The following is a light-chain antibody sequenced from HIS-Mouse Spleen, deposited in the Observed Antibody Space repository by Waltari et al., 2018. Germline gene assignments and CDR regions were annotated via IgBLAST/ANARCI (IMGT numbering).Light chain of an antibody. V-gene: IGKV1-27*01. J-gene: IGKJ3*01. Sequence: DIQMTHSTSSLSASVGDRVTITCRASQGSINYLAWYHQKPAQVPKLLIYAASTWQSGVPSRLSGSGSGTDFTLTISSLQPEDVATYYCQKYNSAPFTFGPGTKVDIK. CDR3: QKYNSAPFT. CDR2: AAS. CDR1: QGSINY.